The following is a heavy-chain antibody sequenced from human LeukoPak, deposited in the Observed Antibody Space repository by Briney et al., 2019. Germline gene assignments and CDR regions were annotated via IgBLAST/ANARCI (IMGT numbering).Heavy chain of an antibody. CDR2: INHSGST. CDR3: ARGRGSGYYLPYYYYYMDV. CDR1: GGSFSGYY. Sequence: SSKTLSLTCAVYGGSFSGYYWSWIRQPPGKGLEWIGEINHSGSTNYNPSLKSRVTISVDTSKNQFSLKLSSVTAADTAVYYCARGRGSGYYLPYYYYYMDVWGKGTTVTVSS. V-gene: IGHV4-34*01. J-gene: IGHJ6*03. D-gene: IGHD3-22*01.